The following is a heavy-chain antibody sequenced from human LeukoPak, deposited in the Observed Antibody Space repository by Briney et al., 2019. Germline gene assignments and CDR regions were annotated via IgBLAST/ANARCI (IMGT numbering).Heavy chain of an antibody. CDR2: IIPILGTA. CDR1: GGTFNSYG. Sequence: SVKVSCKASGGTFNSYGIIWVRQAPGQGLEWMGGIIPILGTANYAQKFQGRVTISTDKSTSTAYMELSSLRSEDTAVYYCGRGARPPHYYYYMDVWGKGTTVTVSS. V-gene: IGHV1-69*05. CDR3: GRGARPPHYYYYMDV. J-gene: IGHJ6*03. D-gene: IGHD5-12*01.